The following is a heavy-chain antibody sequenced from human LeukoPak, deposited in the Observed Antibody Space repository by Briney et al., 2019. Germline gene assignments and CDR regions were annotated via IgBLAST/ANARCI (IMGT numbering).Heavy chain of an antibody. Sequence: AGGSLRLSCAASGFTFDDYAMHWVRQAPGKGLEWVSGISWNSGSIGYADSVKGRFTISRDNAKNSLYLQMNSLRAEDTALYYCAKDLGGSGSYYNDENPVFDYWGQGTLVTVSS. CDR1: GFTFDDYA. CDR2: ISWNSGSI. D-gene: IGHD3-10*01. V-gene: IGHV3-9*01. CDR3: AKDLGGSGSYYNDENPVFDY. J-gene: IGHJ4*02.